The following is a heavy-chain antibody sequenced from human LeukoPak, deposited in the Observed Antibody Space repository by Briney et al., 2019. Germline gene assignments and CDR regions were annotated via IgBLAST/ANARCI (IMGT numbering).Heavy chain of an antibody. V-gene: IGHV1-46*01. J-gene: IGHJ6*03. CDR1: GYTFTRYY. CDR2: IDPSGGST. D-gene: IGHD5-18*01. Sequence: GASVKVSCKASGYTFTRYYIYWVRQAPGQGLEWMGIIDPSGGSTRYAQKFQGRVTMTRDMSTSTVYMELSSLRSEDTAVYYCARDNGGTAMAYYYYYYMDVWGKGTTVTISS. CDR3: ARDNGGTAMAYYYYYYMDV.